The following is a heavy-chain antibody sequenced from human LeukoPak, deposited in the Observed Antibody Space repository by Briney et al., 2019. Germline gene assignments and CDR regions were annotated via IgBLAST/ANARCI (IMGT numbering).Heavy chain of an antibody. Sequence: GGSLRLSCAASGFTFSSYAMSWVPQAPGRGLEWVSALSGSGGSTYYADSVKGRFTISRDNSKNTLYLQMNSLRAEDTAVYYCAKDSVTMVRGVDFDYWGQGTLVTVSS. D-gene: IGHD3-10*01. V-gene: IGHV3-23*01. CDR3: AKDSVTMVRGVDFDY. J-gene: IGHJ4*02. CDR1: GFTFSSYA. CDR2: LSGSGGST.